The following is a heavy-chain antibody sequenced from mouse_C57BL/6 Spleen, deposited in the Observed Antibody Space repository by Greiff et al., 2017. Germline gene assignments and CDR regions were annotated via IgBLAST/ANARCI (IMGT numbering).Heavy chain of an antibody. J-gene: IGHJ4*01. D-gene: IGHD3-2*02. Sequence: QVQLKQSGAELVKPGASVKISCKASGYAFSSYWMNWVKQRPGKGLEWIGQIYPGDGDTNYNGKFKGKATLTADKSSSTAYMQLSSLTSEDSAVYFCARSGQLRGMDYWGQGTSVTVSS. V-gene: IGHV1-80*01. CDR3: ARSGQLRGMDY. CDR2: IYPGDGDT. CDR1: GYAFSSYW.